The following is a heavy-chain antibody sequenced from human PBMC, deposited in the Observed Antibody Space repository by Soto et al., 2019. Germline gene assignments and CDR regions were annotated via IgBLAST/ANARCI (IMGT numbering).Heavy chain of an antibody. CDR3: ARDDYGDFTFDD. V-gene: IGHV3-30-3*01. J-gene: IGHJ4*02. D-gene: IGHD4-17*01. CDR1: GFIFSSYA. Sequence: GGSLRLSCAASGFIFSSYAMNWVHQAPGKGLEWVAAISHDGTNKYYRDSVKGRFTISRDNSKNTLYLQMDSLRTEDTAVYYCARDDYGDFTFDDWGQGTLVTVSS. CDR2: ISHDGTNK.